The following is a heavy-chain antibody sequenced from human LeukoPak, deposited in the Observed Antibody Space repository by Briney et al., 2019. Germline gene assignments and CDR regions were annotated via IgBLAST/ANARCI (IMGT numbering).Heavy chain of an antibody. J-gene: IGHJ4*02. CDR1: GGSVSSGNYH. CDR3: ARAGFTVTYFDY. CDR2: IYYSGST. D-gene: IGHD4-17*01. Sequence: PSETLSLTCTVSGGSVSSGNYHWSWIRQPPGKGLEWLGYIYYSGSTNYNPSLKSRVTMSVDTSKNQFSLKLSSVTAADTAVYYCARAGFTVTYFDYWGQGTLVTVSS. V-gene: IGHV4-61*01.